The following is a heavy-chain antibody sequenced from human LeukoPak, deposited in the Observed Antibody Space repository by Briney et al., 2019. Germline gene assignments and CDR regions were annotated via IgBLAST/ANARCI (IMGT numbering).Heavy chain of an antibody. CDR1: GFTLSSYA. CDR2: IRGSGGST. D-gene: IGHD6-19*01. CDR3: AKDQVYSSGWYADY. V-gene: IGHV3-23*01. Sequence: GGSLRLSCAASGFTLSSYAMSWVRRAPGKGLEWVSAIRGSGGSTYYADSVKGRFTISRDNSKNTLYLQVNSLRAEDTAVYYCAKDQVYSSGWYADYWGQGTLVTVSS. J-gene: IGHJ4*02.